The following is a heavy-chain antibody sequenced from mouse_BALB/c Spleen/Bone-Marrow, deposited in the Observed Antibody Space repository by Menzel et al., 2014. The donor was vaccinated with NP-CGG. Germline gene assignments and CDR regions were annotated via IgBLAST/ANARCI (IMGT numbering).Heavy chain of an antibody. J-gene: IGHJ1*01. Sequence: VQLQQSGPGLVQPSQSLSITCTVSGFSLTGNGVHWVRQSPGKGLEWLGVIWRGGSTDYNAAFMSRLTITKDNSKNQVFFKMNSLQGGDTAMYYCAKGGITTVWYFDVWGAGTTVTVSS. D-gene: IGHD1-1*01. CDR1: GFSLTGNG. CDR2: IWRGGST. CDR3: AKGGITTVWYFDV. V-gene: IGHV2-5*01.